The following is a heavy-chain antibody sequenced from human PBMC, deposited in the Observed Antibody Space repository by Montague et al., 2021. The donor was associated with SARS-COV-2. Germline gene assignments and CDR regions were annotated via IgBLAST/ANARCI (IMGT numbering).Heavy chain of an antibody. CDR2: IHHSGTT. CDR3: ARQGGPAGKHWFDP. V-gene: IGHV4-39*01. Sequence: SETLSLSCTVSGGSVSGTSYYWAWIRQPPGKGLEWIVNIHHSGTTFYNLCLKSRVTISVDTSKNEVSLKLNSVTAADTAVYYCARQGGPAGKHWFDPWGQGTLVTVSS. CDR1: GGSVSGTSYY. D-gene: IGHD2-2*01. J-gene: IGHJ5*02.